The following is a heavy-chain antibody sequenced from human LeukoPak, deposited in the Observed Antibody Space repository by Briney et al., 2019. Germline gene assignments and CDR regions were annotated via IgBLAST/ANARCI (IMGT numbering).Heavy chain of an antibody. Sequence: GGSLRLSCAASGFTFSSYTMNWVRQAPGKGLEWVSSISSSSSYIYYADSVRGRFTISRDNAKNSLYLQMNSLRAEDTAVYYCARDNGDYEPFDYWGQGTLVTVSS. V-gene: IGHV3-21*01. CDR3: ARDNGDYEPFDY. J-gene: IGHJ4*02. D-gene: IGHD4-17*01. CDR2: ISSSSSYI. CDR1: GFTFSSYT.